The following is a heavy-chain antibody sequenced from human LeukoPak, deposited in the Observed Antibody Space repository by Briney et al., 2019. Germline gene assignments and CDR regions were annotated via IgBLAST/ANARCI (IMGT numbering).Heavy chain of an antibody. Sequence: GGSLRLSCAASGFIFSNYWMSWVRQAPGKGLEWVAFIRYDGSSKYYTDSVKGRFTISRDNSKSTLYLQMNSLRAEDTAVYYCAKDGSGQCTYFDYWGQGTLVTVSS. J-gene: IGHJ4*02. D-gene: IGHD2-8*01. V-gene: IGHV3-30*02. CDR3: AKDGSGQCTYFDY. CDR1: GFIFSNYW. CDR2: IRYDGSSK.